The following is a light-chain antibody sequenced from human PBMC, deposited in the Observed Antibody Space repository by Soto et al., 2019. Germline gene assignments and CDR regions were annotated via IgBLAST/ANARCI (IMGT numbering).Light chain of an antibody. CDR2: DVS. CDR1: SSDISGYNY. J-gene: IGLJ2*01. Sequence: QSVLTQPASVSGSPGQSITISCTGTSSDISGYNYVSWYQQHPGKAPKLMIYDVSDRPSGVSNRFSGSKSGNTASLTISGLQAEDEADYYCASYASSNTVLFGGGTKLTVL. CDR3: ASYASSNTVL. V-gene: IGLV2-14*03.